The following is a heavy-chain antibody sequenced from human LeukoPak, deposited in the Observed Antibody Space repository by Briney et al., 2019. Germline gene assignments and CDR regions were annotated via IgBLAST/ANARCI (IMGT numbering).Heavy chain of an antibody. CDR3: AKSSYYDSSGYYREYYFDY. CDR1: GFTFSGSA. D-gene: IGHD3-22*01. Sequence: PGVSLRLSCAASGFTFSGSAMHWVRQASGKGLEWVGRIRSKANSYATAYAASVKGRFTISRDDSKNTAYLQMNSLRAEDTAVYYCAKSSYYDSSGYYREYYFDYWGQGTLVTVSS. CDR2: IRSKANSYAT. J-gene: IGHJ4*02. V-gene: IGHV3-73*01.